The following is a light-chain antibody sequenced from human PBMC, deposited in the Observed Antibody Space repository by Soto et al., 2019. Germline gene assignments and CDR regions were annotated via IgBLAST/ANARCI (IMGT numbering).Light chain of an antibody. Sequence: QSALTQHPSASGSPGQSVTISCSGTGGDIGRYDFVSWYQQYPGKVPKLLIYEVDKRPSGVPDRFSGSKSGDRASLTVSGLRPEDEADYHCSAYAGGNIVIFGGGTQLTVL. V-gene: IGLV2-8*01. CDR1: GGDIGRYDF. J-gene: IGLJ2*01. CDR3: SAYAGGNIVI. CDR2: EVD.